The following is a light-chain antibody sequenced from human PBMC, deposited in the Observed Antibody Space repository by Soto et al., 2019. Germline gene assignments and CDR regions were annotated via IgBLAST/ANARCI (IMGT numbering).Light chain of an antibody. J-gene: IGKJ3*01. CDR1: QSVRSY. CDR2: DAS. CDR3: QQYGGSPLVT. Sequence: EVVLTQSPAPLSLSPGERATLSGRASQSVRSYLAWFQQEPGQAPRLLISDASKRATGVPARLSGSGSGTDFTLTISSLEPEDFAVYSCQQYGGSPLVTFGPGTKVDIK. V-gene: IGKV3-11*01.